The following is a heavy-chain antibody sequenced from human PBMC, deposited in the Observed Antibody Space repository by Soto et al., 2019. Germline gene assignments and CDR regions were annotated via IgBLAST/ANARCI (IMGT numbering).Heavy chain of an antibody. Sequence: EVQLVESGGGLVQPGGSLRLSCAASGFTFSNYWMGWVRQAPGKGLEWVADINQDGSQNYYVYSVKGRFTISRDNAPNSLYLQMNGLGAEDTAVYFCVRDYGYYVFEYWGQGTLVTVSS. CDR2: INQDGSQN. J-gene: IGHJ4*02. D-gene: IGHD3-22*01. V-gene: IGHV3-7*01. CDR3: VRDYGYYVFEY. CDR1: GFTFSNYW.